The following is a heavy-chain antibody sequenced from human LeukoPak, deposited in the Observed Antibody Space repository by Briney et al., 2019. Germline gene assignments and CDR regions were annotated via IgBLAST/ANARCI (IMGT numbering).Heavy chain of an antibody. CDR2: ISWDGATT. Sequence: GGSLRLSCAASEFTFDDYAMHWVRQAPGKGLEWVSLISWDGATTYYADSVKGRFTISRDNSKNSLYLQMNSLRAEDTAFYYCAKDYSSGPTYYYYMDVWGKGTTVTVSS. D-gene: IGHD3-22*01. CDR1: EFTFDDYA. V-gene: IGHV3-43D*03. CDR3: AKDYSSGPTYYYYMDV. J-gene: IGHJ6*03.